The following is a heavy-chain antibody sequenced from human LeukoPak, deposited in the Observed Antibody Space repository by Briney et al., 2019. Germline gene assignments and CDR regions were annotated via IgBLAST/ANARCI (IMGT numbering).Heavy chain of an antibody. J-gene: IGHJ4*02. Sequence: SETLSLTCSVSSASISSTYYWGWIRQPPGKGLEWIATIYYSGTTYYSPSFKGRVTISVGTSKKEFSLNLASVTAADTAIYYCASLRPHGDFDHWGQGTLVTVSS. CDR2: IYYSGTT. V-gene: IGHV4-39*01. CDR3: ASLRPHGDFDH. CDR1: SASISSTYY.